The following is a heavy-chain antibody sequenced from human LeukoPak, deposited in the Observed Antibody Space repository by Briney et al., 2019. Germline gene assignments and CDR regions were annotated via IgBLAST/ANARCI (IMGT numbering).Heavy chain of an antibody. CDR1: GFTFSDYS. V-gene: IGHV3-48*04. CDR3: ARCQRSGLERGVAFDY. D-gene: IGHD3-10*01. Sequence: GGSLRLSCAASGFTFSDYSMNWVRQAPGKGLEWVSYISSSGSTIYYADSVKGRFTISRDNAKKSLYLQMNSLRAEDTAVYYCARCQRSGLERGVAFDYWGQGTLVTVAS. CDR2: ISSSGSTI. J-gene: IGHJ4*02.